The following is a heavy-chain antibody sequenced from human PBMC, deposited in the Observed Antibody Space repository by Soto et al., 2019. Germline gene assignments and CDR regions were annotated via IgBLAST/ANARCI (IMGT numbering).Heavy chain of an antibody. V-gene: IGHV3-23*01. CDR1: GFTFSSYA. D-gene: IGHD1-26*01. J-gene: IGHJ6*02. Sequence: EVQLLESGGGLVQPGGSLRLSCAASGFTFSSYAMSWVRQAPGKGLEWVSTISGSGGNAYYADSVKGRFSISRDNSKNTLRLQMNSLRADDKAVYYCAKDGASGSYPPYYYFGMDVWGQGTTVTVSS. CDR3: AKDGASGSYPPYYYFGMDV. CDR2: ISGSGGNA.